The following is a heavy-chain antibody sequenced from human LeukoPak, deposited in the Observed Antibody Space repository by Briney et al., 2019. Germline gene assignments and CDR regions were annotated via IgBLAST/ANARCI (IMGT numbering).Heavy chain of an antibody. CDR3: ARRSEFGVLYYMDV. CDR1: GFTFSTYS. D-gene: IGHD3-16*01. CDR2: ISSSSGTI. Sequence: GGSLRLSCAASGFTFSTYSMNWVRQAPGKGLEWVSYISSSSGTIYYADSVKGRFTISRDNAKNSLYLQVNSLRAEDTAVYYCARRSEFGVLYYMDVWGKGTTVTVSS. V-gene: IGHV3-48*01. J-gene: IGHJ6*03.